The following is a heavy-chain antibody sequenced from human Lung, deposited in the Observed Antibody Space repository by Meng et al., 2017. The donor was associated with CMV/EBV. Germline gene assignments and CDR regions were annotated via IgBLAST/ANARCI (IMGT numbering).Heavy chain of an antibody. J-gene: IGHJ4*02. V-gene: IGHV4-31*03. Sequence: QVQLQECGPGLVKPSQTLSLTCTVSGGSIGSGGYYWSWIRQHPGKGLEWIGYIYYTGSTFYNPSLKSRVTISVDTSKNQFSLKLIPATAADTAVYYCAREAGRDGYATPKFDYWGQGTLVTVSS. D-gene: IGHD5-24*01. CDR1: GGSIGSGGYY. CDR2: IYYTGST. CDR3: AREAGRDGYATPKFDY.